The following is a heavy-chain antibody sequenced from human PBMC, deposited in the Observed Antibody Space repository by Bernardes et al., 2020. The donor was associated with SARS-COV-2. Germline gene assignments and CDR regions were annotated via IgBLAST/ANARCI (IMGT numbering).Heavy chain of an antibody. Sequence: GGSLRLSCAGGGFTFSNYAMSWVRQGLGKGLEWGSAISGSGGKTYYADSVKGRFSICRDNSKNMLYLQMNSLRVDDTAVYYCAKVGCGGDCYLGIESWGQGTLVNVSS. D-gene: IGHD2-21*02. J-gene: IGHJ4*02. V-gene: IGHV3-23*01. CDR1: GFTFSNYA. CDR2: ISGSGGKT. CDR3: AKVGCGGDCYLGIES.